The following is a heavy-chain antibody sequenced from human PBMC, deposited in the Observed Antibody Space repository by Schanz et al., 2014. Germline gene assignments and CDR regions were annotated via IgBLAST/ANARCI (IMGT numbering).Heavy chain of an antibody. D-gene: IGHD1-26*01. CDR2: IGVDGTTT. J-gene: IGHJ4*02. V-gene: IGHV3-33*01. Sequence: QVPLVESGGGVVQPGRSLRLSCAASGFNFGSHGMHWVRQAPGKGLEWVAVIGVDGTTTYYADSVKGRFTISRDNSKNTLYLQMNSLRAEDTAVYYCARDHTTESYYSAGPPIDYWGQGTLLTVSS. CDR3: ARDHTTESYYSAGPPIDY. CDR1: GFNFGSHG.